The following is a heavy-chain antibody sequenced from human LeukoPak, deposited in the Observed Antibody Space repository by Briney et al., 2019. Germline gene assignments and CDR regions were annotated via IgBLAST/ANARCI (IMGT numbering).Heavy chain of an antibody. CDR2: ISGSGGST. D-gene: IGHD3-10*01. V-gene: IGHV3-23*01. Sequence: GGSLRLPCAASGFTFSSYAMSWVRQAPGKGLEWVSAISGSGGSTYYADSVKGRFTISRDNSKNTLYLQMNSLRAEDTAVYYCAKDFSAYGSGMTHSDYWGQGTLVTVSS. CDR3: AKDFSAYGSGMTHSDY. CDR1: GFTFSSYA. J-gene: IGHJ4*02.